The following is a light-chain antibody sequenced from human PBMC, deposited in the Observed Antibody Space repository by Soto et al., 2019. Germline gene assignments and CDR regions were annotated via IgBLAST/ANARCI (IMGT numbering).Light chain of an antibody. J-gene: IGKJ5*01. CDR2: DAF. CDR1: ETIRNL. Sequence: IGLEERRAGLACCPRGRATLSWRASETIRNLLAWYQQRPGQAPRLLIYDAFSRAPGIPARFSGGGSGTDFTLTLSSLEPEDFGAYYCQQRHNWPLTFGQGTRLEIK. CDR3: QQRHNWPLT. V-gene: IGKV3-11*01.